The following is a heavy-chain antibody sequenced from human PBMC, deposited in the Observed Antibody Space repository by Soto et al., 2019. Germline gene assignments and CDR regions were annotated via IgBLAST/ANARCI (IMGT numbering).Heavy chain of an antibody. V-gene: IGHV4-30-4*01. Sequence: SETLSLTCTVPGGSISSGDYYWSWIRQPPGKGLAWIGYIYYSWSTYYNPSLKSRVTISVDTSKNQFSLKLSSVTAADTAVYYCARQVPAARAHNWFDPWGQGTLVTVSS. J-gene: IGHJ5*02. CDR1: GGSISSGDYY. CDR3: ARQVPAARAHNWFDP. CDR2: IYYSWST. D-gene: IGHD2-2*01.